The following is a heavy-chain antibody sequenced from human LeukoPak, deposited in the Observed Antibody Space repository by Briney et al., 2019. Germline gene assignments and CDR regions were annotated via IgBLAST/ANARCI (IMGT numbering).Heavy chain of an antibody. D-gene: IGHD3-22*01. CDR2: IYPGDSDT. J-gene: IGHJ4*02. CDR3: ARSYDSSGYYYTMGGYYFDY. Sequence: GASVKVSCKGSGYSFTSYWIGWVRQMPGKGLEWMGIIYPGDSDTRYSPSFQGQVTISADKSISTAYLQWSSLKASDTAMYYCARSYDSSGYYYTMGGYYFDYWGQGTLVTVSS. V-gene: IGHV5-51*01. CDR1: GYSFTSYW.